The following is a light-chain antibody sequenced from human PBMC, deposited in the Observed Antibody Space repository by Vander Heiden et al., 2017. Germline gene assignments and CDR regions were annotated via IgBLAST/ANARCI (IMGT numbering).Light chain of an antibody. CDR2: EVT. CDR1: SSDVGSYNR. V-gene: IGLV2-18*02. Sequence: QSALTQPPSVSGSPGQSVTIPCTGTSSDVGSYNRVSWYQQPPGTAPKLMIYEVTKRPSGDPDRFSGSKSGNTASLTISGLQAEDEADYYCSSYTSSTTPVAFGGGTKLTVL. CDR3: SSYTSSTTPVA. J-gene: IGLJ2*01.